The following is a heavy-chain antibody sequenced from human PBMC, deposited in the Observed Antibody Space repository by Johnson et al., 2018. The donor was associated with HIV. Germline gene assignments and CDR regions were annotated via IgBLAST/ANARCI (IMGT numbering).Heavy chain of an antibody. V-gene: IGHV3-30*02. CDR2: IRYDGSNK. CDR3: AKGESSSSEPDAFDI. CDR1: GFTFSSHG. D-gene: IGHD6-6*01. J-gene: IGHJ3*02. Sequence: QVQLVESGGGMVQPGGSLRLSCAASGFTFSSHGMHWVRQAPGKGLEWVAFIRYDGSNKYYADSVKGRFTISRDNSKNTLYLQMNSLRAEDTAVYYCAKGESSSSEPDAFDIWGQGTMVTVSS.